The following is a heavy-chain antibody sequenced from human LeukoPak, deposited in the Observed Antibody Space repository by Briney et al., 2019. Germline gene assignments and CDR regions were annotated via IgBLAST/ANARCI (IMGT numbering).Heavy chain of an antibody. CDR1: GFTFSSYA. Sequence: GGSLRLSCAASGFTFSSYAMSWVRQAPGKGLEWVSAISGSGGSTYYADSVKGRFTISRDNSKNTLYLQMNSLRAEDTAVYYCAKAPGTYSSGWYFGWFDPWGQGTLVTVSS. CDR3: AKAPGTYSSGWYFGWFDP. CDR2: ISGSGGST. V-gene: IGHV3-23*01. J-gene: IGHJ5*02. D-gene: IGHD6-19*01.